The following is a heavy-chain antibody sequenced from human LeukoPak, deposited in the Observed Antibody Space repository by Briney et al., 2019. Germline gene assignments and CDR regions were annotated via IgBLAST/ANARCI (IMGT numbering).Heavy chain of an antibody. CDR1: GYTFTGYY. V-gene: IGHV1-2*02. CDR3: ARGGDGYSPFDY. CDR2: INLNSGGT. D-gene: IGHD5-24*01. Sequence: ASVKVSCKASGYTFTGYYMHWVRQAPEQGLEWMGWINLNSGGTNYVQKFQGRVTMTRDTSISTAYMELSRLRSDDTAVYYCARGGDGYSPFDYWGQGTLVTVSS. J-gene: IGHJ4*02.